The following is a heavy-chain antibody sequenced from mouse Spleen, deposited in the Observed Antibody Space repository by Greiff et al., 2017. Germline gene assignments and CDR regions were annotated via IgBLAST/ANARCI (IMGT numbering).Heavy chain of an antibody. CDR3: ARGGNYYAMDY. J-gene: IGHJ4*01. V-gene: IGHV1-18*01. CDR1: GYSFTGYT. CDR2: INPYNGAT. Sequence: EVQLQQSGPELVKPGASMKISCKASGYSFTGYTMNWVKQSHGKNLEWIGRINPYNGATSYNQNFKDKASLTVDKSSSTAYMELHSLTSEDSAVYYCARGGNYYAMDYWGQGTSVTVSS. D-gene: IGHD2-1*01.